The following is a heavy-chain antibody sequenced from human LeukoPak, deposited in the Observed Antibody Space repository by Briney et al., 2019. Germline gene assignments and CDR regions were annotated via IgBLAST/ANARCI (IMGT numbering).Heavy chain of an antibody. CDR1: GFTFSNYW. V-gene: IGHV3-7*05. D-gene: IGHD1-26*01. J-gene: IGHJ4*02. Sequence: EGSLRLSCAASGFTFSNYWMTWVRQAPGKGLEWVATIKPDGIENYYVDSVKGRFTISRDNAKNSLYLQMNSLRAEDTAVYYCATLYSDFWGQGALVTVSS. CDR2: IKPDGIEN. CDR3: ATLYSDF.